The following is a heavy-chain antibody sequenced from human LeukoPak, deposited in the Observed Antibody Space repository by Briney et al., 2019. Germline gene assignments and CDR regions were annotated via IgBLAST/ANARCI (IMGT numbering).Heavy chain of an antibody. D-gene: IGHD2-15*01. CDR2: IYYTGAT. V-gene: IGHV4-59*08. CDR1: GGSISRYF. CDR3: ARHDPVGYYQHGMDV. Sequence: SETLSLTCTVSGGSISRYFWSCIRQPPGQGLEFIGYIYYTGATLYNPSLKSRVTMSVDTSKNQFSLKLSSVTAADTAVYYCARHDPVGYYQHGMDVWGQGTTVTVSS. J-gene: IGHJ6*02.